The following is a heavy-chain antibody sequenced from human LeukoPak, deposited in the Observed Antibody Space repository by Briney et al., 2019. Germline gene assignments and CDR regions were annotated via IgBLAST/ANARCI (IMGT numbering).Heavy chain of an antibody. Sequence: SETLSLTCAVYGGSFSGYYWSWIRQPPGKGLEWIGEINHSGSTNYNPSLKSRVAISVDTSKNQFSLKLSSVTAADTAVYYCARSPSSSWYEGGGFDYWGQGTLVTVSS. D-gene: IGHD6-13*01. CDR3: ARSPSSSWYEGGGFDY. V-gene: IGHV4-34*01. CDR2: INHSGST. J-gene: IGHJ4*02. CDR1: GGSFSGYY.